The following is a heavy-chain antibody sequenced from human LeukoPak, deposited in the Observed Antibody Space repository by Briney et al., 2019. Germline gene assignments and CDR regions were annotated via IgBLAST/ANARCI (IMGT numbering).Heavy chain of an antibody. D-gene: IGHD3-10*01. Sequence: GESLKISCKGSGYSFSNYWIGWVRQMPGKGLEWMGIIYPGDSDTRYSPSFQGQVTISADKSISTAYLQWSSLKASDTAMYYCARQGYGSGSPTAPWGQGTLVTVSS. J-gene: IGHJ5*02. CDR3: ARQGYGSGSPTAP. CDR2: IYPGDSDT. CDR1: GYSFSNYW. V-gene: IGHV5-51*01.